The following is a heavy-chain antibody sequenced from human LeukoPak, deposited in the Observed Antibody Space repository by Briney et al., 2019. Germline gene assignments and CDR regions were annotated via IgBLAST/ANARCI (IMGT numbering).Heavy chain of an antibody. CDR1: GFTFDDYA. D-gene: IGHD6-19*01. CDR3: ARTVSSSGWSLGRSLYFDY. V-gene: IGHV3-9*01. CDR2: ISWNSGSI. Sequence: GRSLRLSCAASGFTFDDYAMHWVRQAPGKGLEWVSGISWNSGSIGYADSVKGRFTISRDNAKNSLYLQMNSLRAEDTALYYCARTVSSSGWSLGRSLYFDYWGQGTLVTVSS. J-gene: IGHJ4*02.